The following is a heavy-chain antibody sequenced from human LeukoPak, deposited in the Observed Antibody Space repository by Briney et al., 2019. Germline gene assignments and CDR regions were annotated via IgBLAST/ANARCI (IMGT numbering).Heavy chain of an antibody. D-gene: IGHD2-21*01. CDR1: RYTLTVYY. V-gene: IGHV1-2*02. J-gene: IGHJ6*02. CDR2: SKSNSGGT. Sequence: ASVKVSSKPSRYTLTVYYMHRGPHTPRQGLGRMGWSKSNSGGTNYAQKFQGRVTMIRDTAISTDYMELSRLRSDDTAVYYCTRVSALYGMDVWGQGTTVTVSS. CDR3: TRVSALYGMDV.